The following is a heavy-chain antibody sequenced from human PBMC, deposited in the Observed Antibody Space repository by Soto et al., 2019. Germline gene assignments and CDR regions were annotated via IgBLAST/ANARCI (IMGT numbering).Heavy chain of an antibody. Sequence: SGPTLVNPTQTLTLTCTFSGFSLSSSGVGVGWIRQPPGKALEWLALIYWDDDKRYSPSLKSRLTITKDTSKNQVVLTMTNMDPVDTATYYCAHGHMVGATKYNWFDPWGQGTLVTVS. D-gene: IGHD1-26*01. J-gene: IGHJ5*02. V-gene: IGHV2-5*02. CDR2: IYWDDDK. CDR3: AHGHMVGATKYNWFDP. CDR1: GFSLSSSGVG.